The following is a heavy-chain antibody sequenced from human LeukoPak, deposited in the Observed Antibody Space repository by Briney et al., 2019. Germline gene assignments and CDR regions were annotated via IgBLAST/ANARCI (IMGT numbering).Heavy chain of an antibody. Sequence: SETLSLXCTVSGGSISSYYWSWIRQPPGKGLEWIGYIYYSGSTNYNPSLKSRVTISVDTSKNQFSLKLSSVTAADTAVYYCARVPLGYYDSSGVDYWGQGSLVTVSS. D-gene: IGHD3-22*01. V-gene: IGHV4-59*01. J-gene: IGHJ4*02. CDR2: IYYSGST. CDR1: GGSISSYY. CDR3: ARVPLGYYDSSGVDY.